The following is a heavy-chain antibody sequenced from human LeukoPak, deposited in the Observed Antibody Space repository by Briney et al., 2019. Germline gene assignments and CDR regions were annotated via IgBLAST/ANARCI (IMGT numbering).Heavy chain of an antibody. V-gene: IGHV4-59*01. CDR1: GGSISSYY. D-gene: IGHD3-22*01. CDR3: ARGRYPSYYYDSSGIYFDY. Sequence: PSETLSLTCTVSGGSISSYYWSWIRQPPGKGLEWIGYIYYSGSTNYNPSLKSRVTISVDTSKNQFSLKLSSVTAADTAVYYRARGRYPSYYYDSSGIYFDYWGQGTLVTVSS. CDR2: IYYSGST. J-gene: IGHJ4*02.